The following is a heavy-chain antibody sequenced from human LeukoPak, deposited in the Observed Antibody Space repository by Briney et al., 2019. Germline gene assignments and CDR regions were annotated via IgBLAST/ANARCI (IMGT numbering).Heavy chain of an antibody. Sequence: GASVKVSCKASGYIFTSYFMHWVRQAPGQGLEWMGGIIPIFGTANYAQKFQGRVTITADKSTSTAYMELSSLRSEDTAVYYCARSYCSSTSCYVRMAGWFDPWGQGTLVTVSS. D-gene: IGHD2-2*01. CDR1: GYIFTSYF. V-gene: IGHV1-69*06. CDR3: ARSYCSSTSCYVRMAGWFDP. CDR2: IIPIFGTA. J-gene: IGHJ5*02.